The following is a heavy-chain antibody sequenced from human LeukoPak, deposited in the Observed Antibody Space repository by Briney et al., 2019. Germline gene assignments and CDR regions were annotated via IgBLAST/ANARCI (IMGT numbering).Heavy chain of an antibody. CDR2: ISSSSSYI. Sequence: GGSLRLSCAASGFTFSSYSMNWVRQAPGKGLEWVSSISSSSSYIYYADSVKGRFTISRDNAKNSLYLQMNSLRAEDTAVYYCARLEGDYYDSSGSPHPWGQGTLVTVSS. CDR3: ARLEGDYYDSSGSPHP. V-gene: IGHV3-21*01. D-gene: IGHD3-22*01. J-gene: IGHJ5*02. CDR1: GFTFSSYS.